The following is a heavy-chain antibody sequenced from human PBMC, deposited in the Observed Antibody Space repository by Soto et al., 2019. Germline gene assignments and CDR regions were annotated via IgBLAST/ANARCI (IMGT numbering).Heavy chain of an antibody. V-gene: IGHV4-59*01. CDR3: ARDGGVIAAAGSPYYYYGMDV. D-gene: IGHD6-13*01. CDR1: GGSISSYY. J-gene: IGHJ6*02. CDR2: IYYSGST. Sequence: KPSETLSLTCTVSGGSISSYYWSWIRQPPGKGLEWIGYIYYSGSTNYNPSLKSRVTISVDTSKNQFSLKLSSVTAADTAVYYCARDGGVIAAAGSPYYYYGMDVWGQGTTVTVSS.